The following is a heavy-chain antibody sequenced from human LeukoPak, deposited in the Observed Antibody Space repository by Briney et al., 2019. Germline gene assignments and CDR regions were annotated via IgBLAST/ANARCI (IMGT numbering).Heavy chain of an antibody. CDR1: GGSISSGGYY. J-gene: IGHJ6*02. CDR3: ARGKGGYSPSDV. V-gene: IGHV4-31*03. Sequence: NPSQTLSLTCTVSGGSISSGGYYWRWIRQHPGKGLEWIGYIYYSGSTYYNPSLKSRVTISVDTSKNQFSLKLSSVTAADTAVYYCARGKGGYSPSDVWGQGTTVTVSS. CDR2: IYYSGST. D-gene: IGHD5-18*01.